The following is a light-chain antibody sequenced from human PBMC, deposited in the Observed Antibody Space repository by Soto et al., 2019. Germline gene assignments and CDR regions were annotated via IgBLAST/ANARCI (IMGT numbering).Light chain of an antibody. CDR3: LQKYFYPFT. V-gene: IGKV1-6*01. CDR2: AAS. CDR1: QGIRND. J-gene: IGKJ3*01. Sequence: IQMTQSPSTLSASVGDRVTITCRASQGIRNDLDWFQQKPGKAPKLLIYAASNLQSGVPARFSGSGSGTDFTLTISSLQPEDFATYYCLQKYFYPFTFGPGTKVDIK.